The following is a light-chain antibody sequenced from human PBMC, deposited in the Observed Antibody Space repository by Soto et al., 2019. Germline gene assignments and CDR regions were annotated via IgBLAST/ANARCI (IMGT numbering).Light chain of an antibody. J-gene: IGLJ2*01. CDR1: TSNIGSKT. V-gene: IGLV1-44*01. Sequence: QSVLTQPPSASGTPGQKVTISCSGSTSNIGSKTVNWYQQLPGTAPKLLIYINNQRPSGVPDRFSGSKSGTSASLAISGLQFEDEAEYYCAAWDASLNGVVFGGGTKLTVL. CDR2: INN. CDR3: AAWDASLNGVV.